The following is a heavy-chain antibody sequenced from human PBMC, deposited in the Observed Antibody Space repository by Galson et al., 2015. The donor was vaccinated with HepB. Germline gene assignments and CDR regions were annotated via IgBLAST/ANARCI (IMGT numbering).Heavy chain of an antibody. CDR3: AREEQYGSGSRCFDY. J-gene: IGHJ4*02. CDR1: GFTFSSYA. V-gene: IGHV3-30*04. Sequence: SLRLSCAASGFTFSSYAMHWVRQAPGKGLEWVAVISYDGNNKYYADSVKGRFTISRDNSKNTLYLQMNSLRAEDTAVYYCAREEQYGSGSRCFDYWGQGTLVTVSS. CDR2: ISYDGNNK. D-gene: IGHD3-10*01.